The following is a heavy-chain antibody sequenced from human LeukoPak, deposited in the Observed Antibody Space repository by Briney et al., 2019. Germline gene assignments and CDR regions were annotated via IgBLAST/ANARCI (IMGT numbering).Heavy chain of an antibody. CDR2: ISDSGDTT. V-gene: IGHV3-23*01. Sequence: GGSLRLSCAASGFNFRSFSMSWVRQAPGKGLDWVSGISDSGDTTYYADSVKGRFTISRDNSKNTLYLQLNSLRAEDTAMYYCARGIASHDFFSRGDWGQGTLVTVSS. J-gene: IGHJ4*02. CDR3: ARGIASHDFFSRGD. CDR1: GFNFRSFS. D-gene: IGHD2-21*01.